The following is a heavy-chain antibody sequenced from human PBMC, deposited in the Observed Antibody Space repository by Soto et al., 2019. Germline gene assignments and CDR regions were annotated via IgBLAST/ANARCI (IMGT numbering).Heavy chain of an antibody. Sequence: SETLSLTCTVSGGSISSSSYYWGWIRQPPGKGLEWIGSIYYSGSTNYNPSLKSRVTISVDTSKNQFSLKLSSVTAADTAVYYCASECSGGSCQRAIDYWGQGTLVTVSS. D-gene: IGHD2-15*01. CDR3: ASECSGGSCQRAIDY. V-gene: IGHV4-39*07. CDR2: IYYSGST. CDR1: GGSISSSSYY. J-gene: IGHJ4*02.